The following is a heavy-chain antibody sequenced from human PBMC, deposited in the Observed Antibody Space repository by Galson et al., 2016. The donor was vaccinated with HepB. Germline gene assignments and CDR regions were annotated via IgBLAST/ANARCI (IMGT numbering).Heavy chain of an antibody. CDR1: GYRFSDYY. J-gene: IGHJ5*02. Sequence: SVKVSCKASGYRFSDYYLHWVRQAPRQGLEWLGCINPNSGATNYGQKFPGWVTLTRDTSIRTAYIVLSSPGSAATAVYYCARDFEPLRQMDCFDPWGQGTLVTVSS. D-gene: IGHD5-24*01. V-gene: IGHV1-2*04. CDR2: INPNSGAT. CDR3: ARDFEPLRQMDCFDP.